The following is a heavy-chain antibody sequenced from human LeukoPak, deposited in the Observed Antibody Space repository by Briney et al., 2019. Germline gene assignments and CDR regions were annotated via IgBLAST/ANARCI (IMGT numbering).Heavy chain of an antibody. CDR3: ERGYYDTLTGPDY. CDR2: ISSSSSYI. V-gene: IGHV3-21*01. D-gene: IGHD3-9*01. CDR1: GFIFRTYS. Sequence: GGSLRLSCAASGFIFRTYSMNWVRQAPGKGLEWVSSISSSSSYIYYADSVKGRVTISRDNAKNSLYLQMNSLRAEDTAVYYCERGYYDTLTGPDYWGQGTLVTVSS. J-gene: IGHJ4*02.